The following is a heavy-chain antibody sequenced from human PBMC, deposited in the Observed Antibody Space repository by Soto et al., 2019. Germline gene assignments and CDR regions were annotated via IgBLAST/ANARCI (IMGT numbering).Heavy chain of an antibody. V-gene: IGHV4-30-4*01. J-gene: IGHJ6*02. D-gene: IGHD3-3*01. Sequence: SETLSLTCTVSGGSISSGDYYWSWIRQPPGKGLEWIGYIYYSGSTYYNPSLKSRVTISVDTSKNQFSLKLSSVTAADTAVYYCARCPRTLYDFWSGYYMGGMDVWGQGTTVTVSS. CDR3: ARCPRTLYDFWSGYYMGGMDV. CDR2: IYYSGST. CDR1: GGSISSGDYY.